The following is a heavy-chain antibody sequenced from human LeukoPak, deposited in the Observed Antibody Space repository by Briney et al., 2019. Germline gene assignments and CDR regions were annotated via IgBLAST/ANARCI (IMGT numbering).Heavy chain of an antibody. D-gene: IGHD2-2*03. Sequence: TGESLRLSCAAAGFTFSSYGMHWVRQAPGKGLEWVAFIRYDGSNKYYANSVKGRFTISRDNSKNTLYLQMNSLRAEDAAVYYCAKAGYCSSTSCRDYYYMDVWGKGTTVTVSS. CDR1: GFTFSSYG. CDR2: IRYDGSNK. V-gene: IGHV3-30*02. J-gene: IGHJ6*03. CDR3: AKAGYCSSTSCRDYYYMDV.